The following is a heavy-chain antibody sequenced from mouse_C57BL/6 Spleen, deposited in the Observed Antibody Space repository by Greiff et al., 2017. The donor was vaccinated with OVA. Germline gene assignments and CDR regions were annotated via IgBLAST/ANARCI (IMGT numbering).Heavy chain of an antibody. CDR1: GFTFSSYT. Sequence: EVQLVESGGGLVKPGGSLKLSCAASGFTFSSYTMSWVRQTPEKRLEWVATISGGGGNTYYPDSVKGRFTISRDNAKNTLYLQMSSLRSEDTALYYCARRDYDSSYVYWYFDVWGTGTTVTVSS. J-gene: IGHJ1*03. D-gene: IGHD1-1*01. CDR2: ISGGGGNT. CDR3: ARRDYDSSYVYWYFDV. V-gene: IGHV5-9*01.